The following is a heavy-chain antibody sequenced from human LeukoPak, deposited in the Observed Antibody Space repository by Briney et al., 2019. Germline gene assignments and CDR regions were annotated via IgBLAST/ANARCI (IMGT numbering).Heavy chain of an antibody. CDR3: ARDLYSHGRFDY. Sequence: GGSLRLSCAASGFTFNTFGMSWVRQAPGKGLEWVSYINYNGRDIYYADSVRGRFTTSRDNAKDSLYLQTNTLRDEDTAVYYCARDLYSHGRFDYWGQGTLVTVSS. J-gene: IGHJ4*02. CDR1: GFTFNTFG. D-gene: IGHD1-26*01. V-gene: IGHV3-48*02. CDR2: INYNGRDI.